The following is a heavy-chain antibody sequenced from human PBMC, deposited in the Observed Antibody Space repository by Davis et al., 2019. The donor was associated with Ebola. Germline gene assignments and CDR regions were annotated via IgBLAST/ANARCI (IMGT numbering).Heavy chain of an antibody. Sequence: PSETLSLTCAVSGGSISSGGYSWSWIRQPPGKGLEWIGYIYYSGSTNYNPSLKSRVTISVDTSKNQFSLKLSSVTAADTAVYYCARDGGNDGLGDYYYGMDVWGQGTTVTVSS. V-gene: IGHV4-61*08. D-gene: IGHD1-1*01. CDR3: ARDGGNDGLGDYYYGMDV. CDR2: IYYSGST. CDR1: GGSISSGGYS. J-gene: IGHJ6*02.